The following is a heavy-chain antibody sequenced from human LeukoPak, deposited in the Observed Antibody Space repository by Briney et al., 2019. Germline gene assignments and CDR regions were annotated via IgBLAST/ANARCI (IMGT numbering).Heavy chain of an antibody. CDR1: GGTFSSYA. CDR2: IIPILGIA. J-gene: IGHJ3*02. Sequence: GASVKVSCKASGGTFSSYAISWVRQAPGQGLEWMGRIIPILGIANYAQKFQGRVTITADKSTSTAYMELSSLRSEDTAVYCCARGRDGYNSAAFDIWGQGTMVTVSS. V-gene: IGHV1-69*04. CDR3: ARGRDGYNSAAFDI. D-gene: IGHD5-12*01.